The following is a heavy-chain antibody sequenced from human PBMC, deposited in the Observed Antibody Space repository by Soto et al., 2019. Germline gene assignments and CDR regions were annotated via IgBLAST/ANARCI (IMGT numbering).Heavy chain of an antibody. CDR2: ISGSGGST. D-gene: IGHD3-9*01. V-gene: IGHV3-23*01. Sequence: GGSLRLSCAASGFTFSSYAMSWVRQAPGKGLEWVSAISGSGGSTYYADSVKGRFTISRDNSKNTLYLQMNSLRAEDTAVYYCAKDRAYDILTGYYGDYFDYWGQGTLVTVSS. J-gene: IGHJ4*02. CDR3: AKDRAYDILTGYYGDYFDY. CDR1: GFTFSSYA.